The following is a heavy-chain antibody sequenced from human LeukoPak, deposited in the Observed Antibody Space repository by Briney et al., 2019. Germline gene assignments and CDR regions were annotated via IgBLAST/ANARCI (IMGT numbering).Heavy chain of an antibody. Sequence: SETLSLTCTVSGGSISSGDYYWSWIRQPPGKGLEWIGYIYYSGSTYYNPSLKSRATISVDTSKNQFSLKLSSVTAADTAVYYCASETTVTTKTLYWGQGTLVTVSS. V-gene: IGHV4-30-4*01. J-gene: IGHJ4*02. CDR3: ASETTVTTKTLY. D-gene: IGHD4-17*01. CDR1: GGSISSGDYY. CDR2: IYYSGST.